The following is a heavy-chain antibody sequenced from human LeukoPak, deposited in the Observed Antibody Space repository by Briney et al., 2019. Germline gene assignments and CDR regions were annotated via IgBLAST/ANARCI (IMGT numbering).Heavy chain of an antibody. Sequence: GGSLRLSCAASGFTFSSYGMHWVRQAPGKGLEWVAVISYDGSNKYYAASVKGRFTISRDNAKNTLYLQTNNLRAEDTAVYYCARDTGSGFYHSAAAGTFDYWGQGTRVTVSS. CDR1: GFTFSSYG. J-gene: IGHJ4*02. V-gene: IGHV3-30*03. CDR2: ISYDGSNK. CDR3: ARDTGSGFYHSAAAGTFDY. D-gene: IGHD6-13*01.